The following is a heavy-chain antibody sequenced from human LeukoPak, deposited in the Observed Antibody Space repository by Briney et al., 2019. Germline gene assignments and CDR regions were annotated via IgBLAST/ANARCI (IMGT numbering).Heavy chain of an antibody. CDR1: GFSFSDYY. D-gene: IGHD3-10*01. CDR2: ITPRCTTK. V-gene: IGHV3-11*04. Sequence: PGGSLRLSCAASGFSFSDYYMSWIRQAPGKRLEWVAYITPRCTTKTYPDAVAGRFFIFRDNAQSSVTLDMNSLRVEDTGVYYCAREGTGTDWGQGTWVTVSS. CDR3: AREGTGTD. J-gene: IGHJ3*01.